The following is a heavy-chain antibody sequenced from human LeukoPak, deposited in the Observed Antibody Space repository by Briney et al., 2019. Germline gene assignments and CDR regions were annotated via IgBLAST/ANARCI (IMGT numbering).Heavy chain of an antibody. D-gene: IGHD3-3*01. CDR2: IYYSGST. CDR3: ARDQEPFGGAFDI. Sequence: SETLSLTCTVSGGSISSSSYYWGWIRQPPGKGLEWIGSIYYSGSTYYNPSLKSRVTISVGTSKNQFSLKLSSVTAADTAVYYCARDQEPFGGAFDIWGQGTMVTVSS. CDR1: GGSISSSSYY. J-gene: IGHJ3*02. V-gene: IGHV4-39*07.